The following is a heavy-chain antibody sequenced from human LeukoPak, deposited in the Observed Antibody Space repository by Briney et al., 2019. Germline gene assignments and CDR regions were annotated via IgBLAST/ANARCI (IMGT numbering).Heavy chain of an antibody. CDR1: GFTFSGYA. D-gene: IGHD2/OR15-2a*01. CDR3: AKDQIFHEVNWFDP. V-gene: IGHV3-23*01. Sequence: GGSLRLSCAASGFTFSGYAMSWVRQAPGKGLEWVSAISGSGGSTYYADSVKGRFTISRDNSKNTLYLQMNSLRAEDTAVYYCAKDQIFHEVNWFDPWGQGTLVTVSS. CDR2: ISGSGGST. J-gene: IGHJ5*02.